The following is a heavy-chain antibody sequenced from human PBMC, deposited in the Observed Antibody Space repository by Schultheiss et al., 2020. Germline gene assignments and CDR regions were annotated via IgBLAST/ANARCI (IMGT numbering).Heavy chain of an antibody. D-gene: IGHD6-13*01. CDR1: GFTFSSYS. Sequence: GGSLRLSCAASGFTFSSYSMNWVRQAPGKGLEWVSSISSSSSYIYYADSVKGRFTISRDNAKNSLYLQMNSLRAEDTAVYYCARVVAAAGTRYFDYWGKGTLVTVSS. V-gene: IGHV3-21*01. CDR2: ISSSSSYI. J-gene: IGHJ4*02. CDR3: ARVVAAAGTRYFDY.